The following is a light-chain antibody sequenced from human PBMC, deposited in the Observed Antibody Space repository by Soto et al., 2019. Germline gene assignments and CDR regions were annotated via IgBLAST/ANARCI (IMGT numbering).Light chain of an antibody. CDR2: SNN. V-gene: IGLV1-44*01. CDR3: AAWDDSLNGQL. CDR1: SSNIGSNY. J-gene: IGLJ2*01. Sequence: QSVLTQPPSASGTPGQRVTISCSGNSSNIGSNYVYWYQQLPGTAPKLLIYSNNQRPSGVPDRFSGSKSDTSASLAISGLQSEDEADYYCAAWDDSLNGQLFGGGNKLTVL.